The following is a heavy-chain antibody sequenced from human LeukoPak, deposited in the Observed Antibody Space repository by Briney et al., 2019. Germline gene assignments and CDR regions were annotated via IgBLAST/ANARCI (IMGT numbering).Heavy chain of an antibody. CDR2: IKHDGSEE. D-gene: IGHD2-8*01. J-gene: IGHJ4*02. CDR1: GFTFSNYW. Sequence: GGSLRLSCAASGFTFSNYWMSWVRQAPGKGLEWVANIKHDGSEEYYVDSVKGRFTISRDNVKKSLNLQMNSVRDEDTAVYYCARSWGMLDYWGQGTLVTVSS. V-gene: IGHV3-7*04. CDR3: ARSWGMLDY.